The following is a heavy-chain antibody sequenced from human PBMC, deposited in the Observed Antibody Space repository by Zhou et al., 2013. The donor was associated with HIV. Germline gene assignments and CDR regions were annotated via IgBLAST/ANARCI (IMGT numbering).Heavy chain of an antibody. CDR3: ASYYGSGTYQGFDF. CDR2: INHSGGT. Sequence: VQVQQWGAGLLKPSETLSLTCAVYGGSFSGYYWSWIRQPPGKGLEWIGEINHSGGTNYNPSLKSRVTISVGTSKNQFSLKLTSVTAADTAVYYCASYYGSGTYQGFDFWGQGTLVTVSS. V-gene: IGHV4-34*01. CDR1: GGSFSGYY. D-gene: IGHD3-10*01. J-gene: IGHJ4*02.